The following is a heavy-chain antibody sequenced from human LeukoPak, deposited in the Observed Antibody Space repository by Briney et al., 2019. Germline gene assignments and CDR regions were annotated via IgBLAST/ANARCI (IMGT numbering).Heavy chain of an antibody. CDR2: ISYDGSKK. D-gene: IGHD1-26*01. Sequence: GGSLRLSCAASGFTFSRYAMHWVRQAPGKGLEWVAVISYDGSKKYYADSVKGRFTISRDNSKNTLYLQMHTLRAEDTAVYYCARDRSRVGSWFDPWGQGTLVTVSS. V-gene: IGHV3-30-3*01. CDR3: ARDRSRVGSWFDP. J-gene: IGHJ5*02. CDR1: GFTFSRYA.